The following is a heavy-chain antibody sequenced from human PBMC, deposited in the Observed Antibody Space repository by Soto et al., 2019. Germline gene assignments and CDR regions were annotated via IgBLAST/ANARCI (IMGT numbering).Heavy chain of an antibody. CDR2: ISAYNGNT. CDR1: GYTFTSYG. J-gene: IGHJ3*02. V-gene: IGHV1-18*01. D-gene: IGHD6-13*01. CDR3: ARGLGQYSSSQYDAFDI. Sequence: GASVKLSCKASGYTFTSYGISWVRQAPGQGLEWMGWISAYNGNTNYAQKLQGRVTMTTDTSTSTAYMELRSLRSDDTAVYYCARGLGQYSSSQYDAFDIWGQGTMVTVSS.